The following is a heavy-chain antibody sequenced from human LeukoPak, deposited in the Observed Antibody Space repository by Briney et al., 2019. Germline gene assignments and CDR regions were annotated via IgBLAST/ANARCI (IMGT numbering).Heavy chain of an antibody. V-gene: IGHV4-61*02. D-gene: IGHD1-26*01. J-gene: IGHJ5*02. CDR3: ARGGLPRENWFDP. Sequence: ASETLSLTCTVSGGSISSSSYYWSWIRQPAGKGLEWIGRIYTTGSTNYNPSLKSRVTMSVDTSKNQFSLKLSSVTAADTAVYYCARGGLPRENWFDPWGQGTLVTVSS. CDR1: GGSISSSSYY. CDR2: IYTTGST.